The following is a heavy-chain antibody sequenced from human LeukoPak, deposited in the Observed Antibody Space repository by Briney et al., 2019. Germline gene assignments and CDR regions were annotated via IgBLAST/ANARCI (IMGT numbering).Heavy chain of an antibody. Sequence: PSETLSLTCTVSGYSINNNYYWDWIRQPPGKGLEFIASIHHSGTTYYNPALKSRVTMSVDTSKNQFSLKLSSVTAADTAVYYCARGGGILLWFGGAFDYWGQGTLVTVSS. CDR1: GYSINNNYY. D-gene: IGHD3-10*01. J-gene: IGHJ4*02. CDR2: IHHSGTT. V-gene: IGHV4-38-2*02. CDR3: ARGGGILLWFGGAFDY.